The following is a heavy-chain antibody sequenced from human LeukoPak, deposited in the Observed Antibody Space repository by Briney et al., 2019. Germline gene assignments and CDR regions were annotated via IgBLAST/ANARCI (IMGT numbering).Heavy chain of an antibody. J-gene: IGHJ4*02. Sequence: SETLSFTCTVSGGSISSYYWSWIRQPPGKGLEWIGYIYYSGSTNYNPSLKSRVTISVDTSKNQFSLKLSSVTAADTAVYYCARLYYYDSSPLYYFDYWGQGTLVTVSS. D-gene: IGHD3-22*01. CDR1: GGSISSYY. V-gene: IGHV4-59*01. CDR3: ARLYYYDSSPLYYFDY. CDR2: IYYSGST.